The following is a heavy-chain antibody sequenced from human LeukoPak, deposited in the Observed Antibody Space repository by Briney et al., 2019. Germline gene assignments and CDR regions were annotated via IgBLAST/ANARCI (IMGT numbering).Heavy chain of an antibody. CDR3: ARSSSYYYYMDV. CDR1: GYTFTSYD. D-gene: IGHD6-13*01. J-gene: IGHJ6*03. CDR2: MNPNSGNT. V-gene: IGHV1-8*01. Sequence: ASVKVSCKASGYTFTSYDINWVRQATGQGLEWMGWMNPNSGNTGYAQKFQGRVTMTRNTSISTAYMELSSLRSEDTAVYNCARSSSYYYYMDVWGKGTTVTVSS.